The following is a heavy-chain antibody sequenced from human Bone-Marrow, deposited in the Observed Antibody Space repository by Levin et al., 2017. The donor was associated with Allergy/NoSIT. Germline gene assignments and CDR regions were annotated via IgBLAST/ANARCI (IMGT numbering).Heavy chain of an antibody. CDR1: GFTFSNYA. D-gene: IGHD1-14*01. CDR3: VKAGTGTKNTYDY. V-gene: IGHV3-23*01. CDR2: VNDNGAET. J-gene: IGHJ4*02. Sequence: GGSLRLSCAASGFTFSNYAMAWVRQASGGGLEWVSIVNDNGAETYYADSVKGRFTITKDISKNTLFLQMNSLRVEDTAVYYCVKAGTGTKNTYDYWGQGTQVTVSS.